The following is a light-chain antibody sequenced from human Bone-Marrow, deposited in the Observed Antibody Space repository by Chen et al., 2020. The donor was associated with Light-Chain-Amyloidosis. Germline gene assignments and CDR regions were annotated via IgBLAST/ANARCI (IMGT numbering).Light chain of an antibody. CDR1: DLPTKY. CDR2: RDT. CDR3: QSADSSGTYEVR. V-gene: IGLV3-25*02. J-gene: IGLJ2*01. Sequence: SYELTQPPSVSASPGQTARITCSGDDLPTKYAYWYQQKPDQAPVLVIHRDTGGTSGISERCSGSSSGRTATLTISGVQAGEEADYHCQSADSSGTYEVRFGGGTKLTVL.